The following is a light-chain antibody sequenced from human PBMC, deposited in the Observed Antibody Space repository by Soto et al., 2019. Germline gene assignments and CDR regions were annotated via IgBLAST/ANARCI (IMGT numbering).Light chain of an antibody. V-gene: IGKV1-5*01. CDR3: QQYDSYAWT. Sequence: DIQMTQSPSILSASVGDRVTITCRASQSISSWLAWYQQKPGKAPKLLIYEASSLESGVPSRFSGIGSGTEFTLTITSLQPDDFATYYCQQYDSYAWTFGQGTKVEIK. CDR1: QSISSW. J-gene: IGKJ1*01. CDR2: EAS.